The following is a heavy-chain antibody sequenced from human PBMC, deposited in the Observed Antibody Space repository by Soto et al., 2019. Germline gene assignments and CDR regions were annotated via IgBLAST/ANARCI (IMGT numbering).Heavy chain of an antibody. CDR2: TNHSGST. V-gene: IGHV4-34*01. D-gene: IGHD2-2*03. CDR3: AISPLDIVVVQALDV. CDR1: GGSFSGYY. J-gene: IGHJ6*02. Sequence: SQTLSLTCAVYGGSFSGYYWSWIRQPPGKGLEWIGETNHSGSTNYNPSLKSRVTISVDTSKNQFSLKLSSVTAADTAVYYCAISPLDIVVVQALDVWGQGTTVTVSS.